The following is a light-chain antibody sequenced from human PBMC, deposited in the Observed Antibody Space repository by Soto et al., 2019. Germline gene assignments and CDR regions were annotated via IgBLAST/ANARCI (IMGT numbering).Light chain of an antibody. J-gene: IGLJ1*01. CDR2: EVN. Sequence: QSALTQPPSASGSTGQSVTISCTGTSRDVGGYTYVSWYQQHPGKAPKLLIFEVNKRPSGVPDRFSGSKSGNTASPTVSGLQAEDEGDYYCSSYAGDNNPYVFGTGTKLTVL. CDR1: SRDVGGYTY. CDR3: SSYAGDNNPYV. V-gene: IGLV2-8*01.